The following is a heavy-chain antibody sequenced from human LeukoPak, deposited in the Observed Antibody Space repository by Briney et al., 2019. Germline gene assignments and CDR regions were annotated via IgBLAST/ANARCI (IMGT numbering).Heavy chain of an antibody. D-gene: IGHD3-10*01. CDR2: INHSGST. Sequence: SETLSLTCAVYGGSFSGYYWSWIRQPPGKGLEWIGEINHSGSTNYNPSLKSRVTISVDTSKNQFSLELSSVTAADTAVYYCARGMYYYGSGSYYTPPLLYFDYWGQGTLVTVSS. J-gene: IGHJ4*02. CDR1: GGSFSGYY. V-gene: IGHV4-34*01. CDR3: ARGMYYYGSGSYYTPPLLYFDY.